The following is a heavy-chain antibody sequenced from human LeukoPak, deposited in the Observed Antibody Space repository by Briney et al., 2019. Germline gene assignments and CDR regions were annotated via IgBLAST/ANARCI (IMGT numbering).Heavy chain of an antibody. V-gene: IGHV4-38-2*02. CDR3: AREFWNYRSGNLQAFDI. CDR2: ISPSGST. Sequence: PSETLSLTCSIYGYSISDGYYWGWIRQPPGKGLEWIGRISPSGSTKYNPSLKSRVTISVDTSKNQFSLRLSSVTAADPAVYYCAREFWNYRSGNLQAFDIWGQGTMVTVSS. D-gene: IGHD3-10*01. CDR1: GYSISDGYY. J-gene: IGHJ3*02.